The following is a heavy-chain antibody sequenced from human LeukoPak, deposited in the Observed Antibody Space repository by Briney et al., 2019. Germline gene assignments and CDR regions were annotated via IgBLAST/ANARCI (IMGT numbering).Heavy chain of an antibody. CDR3: AREDPQTTVPEGMDV. D-gene: IGHD4-17*01. CDR1: GGSISTYY. V-gene: IGHV4-59*01. J-gene: IGHJ6*02. Sequence: PSETLSLTCSVSGGSISTYYWSWIRQPPGKGLEWIGYIYYTGTTNYNPSLRSRVTMSVDTSRNQFSLRLSSVTAADTAVYYCAREDPQTTVPEGMDVWGHGTTVIVSS. CDR2: IYYTGTT.